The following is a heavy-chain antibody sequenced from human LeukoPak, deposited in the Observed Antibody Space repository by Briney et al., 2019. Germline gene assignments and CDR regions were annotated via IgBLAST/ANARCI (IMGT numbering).Heavy chain of an antibody. CDR2: IIPIFGTA. Sequence: ASVKVSCKASGGTFSSYAISWVRQAPGQGLEWMGGIIPIFGTANYAQKFQGRVTITADESTSTVYMELSSLRSEDTAVYYCASGDYYYGMDVWGQGTTVTVSS. CDR3: ASGDYYYGMDV. V-gene: IGHV1-69*13. J-gene: IGHJ6*02. CDR1: GGTFSSYA.